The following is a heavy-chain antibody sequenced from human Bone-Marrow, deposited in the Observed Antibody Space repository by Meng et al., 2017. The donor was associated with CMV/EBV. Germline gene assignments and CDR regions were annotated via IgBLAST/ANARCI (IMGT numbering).Heavy chain of an antibody. CDR2: IIPILGIA. J-gene: IGHJ3*02. CDR1: GDTFSTYG. Sequence: SVKVSCKASGDTFSTYGISWVRQAPGQGLEWMGRIIPILGIANYAQKFQGRVTITADKSTSTAYMELSSLRSEDTAVYYCAAGHAEQLAAFDIWGQGTMVTV. V-gene: IGHV1-69*04. D-gene: IGHD6-13*01. CDR3: AAGHAEQLAAFDI.